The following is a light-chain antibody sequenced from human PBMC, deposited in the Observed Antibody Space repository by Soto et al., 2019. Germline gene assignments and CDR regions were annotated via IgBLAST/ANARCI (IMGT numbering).Light chain of an antibody. V-gene: IGKV1-5*03. CDR2: KAS. J-gene: IGKJ1*01. Sequence: DIQMTQSPSTLSASVGDRVTITCRPSQSISSWLAWYQQKPGKAPKLLIYKASSLESGVPSRFSCSGYGTEFTLNISSLQPDDFAIYYCQQYNSYWTFGQGTKVEIK. CDR3: QQYNSYWT. CDR1: QSISSW.